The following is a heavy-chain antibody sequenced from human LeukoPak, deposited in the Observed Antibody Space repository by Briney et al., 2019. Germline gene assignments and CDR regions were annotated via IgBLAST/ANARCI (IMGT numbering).Heavy chain of an antibody. V-gene: IGHV5-51*01. CDR3: ARHGYGYFDY. Sequence: GESRKISGQGPGSPFTTSWIAWVRHLPGKGLGWMGIIYPGDSDSRYSPSFQGQVTISADKSISTAYLQWSSLKASDTAMYYCARHGYGYFDYWGQGTLVTVSS. D-gene: IGHD5-18*01. J-gene: IGHJ4*02. CDR1: GSPFTTSW. CDR2: IYPGDSDS.